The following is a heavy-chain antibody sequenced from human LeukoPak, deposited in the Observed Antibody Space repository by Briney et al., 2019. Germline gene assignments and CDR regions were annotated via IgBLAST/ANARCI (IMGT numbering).Heavy chain of an antibody. CDR3: ARAPNNIAAAGTFDY. V-gene: IGHV4-59*01. J-gene: IGHJ4*02. D-gene: IGHD6-13*01. CDR2: IYYSGST. CDR1: GGSISSYY. Sequence: SETLSLTCTVSGGSISSYYWSWIRQPPGKGLEWIGYIYYSGSTNYNPSLKSRVTISVDTSKNQFSLKLSSVTAADTAVYYCARAPNNIAAAGTFDYWGQGTLVTVSS.